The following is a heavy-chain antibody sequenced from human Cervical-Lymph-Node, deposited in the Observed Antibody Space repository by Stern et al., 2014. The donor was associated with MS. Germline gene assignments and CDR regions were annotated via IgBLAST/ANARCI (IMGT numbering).Heavy chain of an antibody. V-gene: IGHV3-30-3*01. J-gene: IGHJ4*02. D-gene: IGHD2-15*01. CDR2: VSNEGSKQ. Sequence: QLVQSGGGAVQPGRSLRLSCAASGFIFSNYAMHWVRQAPGKGLDWVAFVSNEGSKQFYADSVKGRFTISRDNANNTLYLQMNSLRPEDTAVYYCGRDTCRGGGCYFRYWGQGILITVSS. CDR3: GRDTCRGGGCYFRY. CDR1: GFIFSNYA.